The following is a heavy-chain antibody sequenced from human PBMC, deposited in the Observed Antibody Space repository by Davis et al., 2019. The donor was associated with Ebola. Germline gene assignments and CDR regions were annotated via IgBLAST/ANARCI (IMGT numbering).Heavy chain of an antibody. Sequence: SETLSLTFAVYGWSFSRYYCSWIRQPPGKGLEWIGEINHSGSTNYNPSLKSRVTISVDTSKNQFSLKLSSVTAADTAVYYCARRYGIWFRELLSGFRFDYWGQGTLVTVSS. D-gene: IGHD3-10*01. CDR3: ARRYGIWFRELLSGFRFDY. J-gene: IGHJ4*02. CDR1: GWSFSRYY. V-gene: IGHV4-34*01. CDR2: INHSGST.